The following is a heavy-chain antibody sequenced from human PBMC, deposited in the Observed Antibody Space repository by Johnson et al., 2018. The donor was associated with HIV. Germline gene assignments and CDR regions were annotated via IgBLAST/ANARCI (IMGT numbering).Heavy chain of an antibody. CDR3: VRKGDAFDI. CDR2: INQDGSER. Sequence: VQLVESGGGLVKPGGSLRLSCAASGFTFSDYYMSWIRQAPGKGLEWVANINQDGSERYYVDFVKGRFTISRDNAKKFLYLQMTSLRAEDTAIYYCVRKGDAFDIWGQGRMATVSS. J-gene: IGHJ3*02. V-gene: IGHV3-7*03. CDR1: GFTFSDYY.